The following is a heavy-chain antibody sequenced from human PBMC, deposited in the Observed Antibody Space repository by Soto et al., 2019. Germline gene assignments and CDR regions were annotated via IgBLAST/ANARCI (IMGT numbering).Heavy chain of an antibody. J-gene: IGHJ4*02. CDR3: TTDAAIV. CDR2: IKSISDGGTT. D-gene: IGHD1-26*01. Sequence: EVQLVESGGGLVKPGGSLRLSCAASGFTFSNAWMSWVRQAPGKGLEWVGRIKSISDGGTTDYAAPVKGRFTISRDDSNNTLYLQMNSLKTEDTAVYFCTTDAAIVWGQGTLGTVSS. V-gene: IGHV3-15*01. CDR1: GFTFSNAW.